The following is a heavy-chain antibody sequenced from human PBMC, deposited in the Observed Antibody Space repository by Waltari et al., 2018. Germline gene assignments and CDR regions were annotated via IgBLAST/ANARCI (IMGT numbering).Heavy chain of an antibody. CDR2: MNPNSGNT. V-gene: IGHV1-8*01. CDR1: GYTFTSYD. CDR3: ARGALGYCSGGSCSVDY. Sequence: QVQLVQSGAEVKKPGASVKVSCKASGYTFTSYDINWVRPATGQGLEWMGWMNPNSGNTGYAQKFQGRVTMTRNTSISTAYMELSSLRSEDTAVYYCARGALGYCSGGSCSVDYWGQGTLVTVSS. D-gene: IGHD2-15*01. J-gene: IGHJ4*02.